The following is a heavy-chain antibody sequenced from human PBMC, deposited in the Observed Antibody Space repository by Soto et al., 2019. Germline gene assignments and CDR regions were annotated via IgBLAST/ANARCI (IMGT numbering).Heavy chain of an antibody. CDR3: AKPVRGIAGANYDS. D-gene: IGHD3-16*01. V-gene: IGHV3-43*01. CDR1: GFTFDDYA. J-gene: IGHJ5*02. Sequence: GGSLILSCAASGFTFDDYAMHWVRKAPGKGLEWVSVISWDGKTSYYAASVRGRFTISRDNSKNFLYLYMIGLRPEDTALYYCAKPVRGIAGANYDSWGQGALVTVSS. CDR2: ISWDGKTS.